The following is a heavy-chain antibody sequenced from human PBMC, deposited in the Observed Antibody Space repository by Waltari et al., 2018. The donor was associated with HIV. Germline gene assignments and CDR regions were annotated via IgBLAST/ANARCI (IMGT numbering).Heavy chain of an antibody. CDR2: IYSSGST. D-gene: IGHD6-6*01. CDR1: GGSLSSYY. CDR3: ARVRTYGSSSAFDY. V-gene: IGHV4-59*01. Sequence: QVQLQESGPGLVKPSETLSLTCTVSGGSLSSYYWSWTWQPPGKGLEWIGYIYSSGSTNYNPSLKSRVTISVDTSKNQFSLKLSSVTAADTAVYYCARVRTYGSSSAFDYWGQGTLVTVSS. J-gene: IGHJ4*02.